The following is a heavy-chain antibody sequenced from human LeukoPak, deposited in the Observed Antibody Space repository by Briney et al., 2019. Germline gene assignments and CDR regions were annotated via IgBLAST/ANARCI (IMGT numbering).Heavy chain of an antibody. CDR2: MNPNSGNT. D-gene: IGHD6-13*01. CDR3: ARGGRRAGQQLDRGFSWFDP. V-gene: IGHV1-8*03. Sequence: ASVKVSCKASGYTFTSYDINWVRQATGQGLEWMGWMNPNSGNTGYAQKFQGRVTITRNTSISTAYMELSSLRSEDTAVYYCARGGRRAGQQLDRGFSWFDPWGQGTLVTVSS. J-gene: IGHJ5*02. CDR1: GYTFTSYD.